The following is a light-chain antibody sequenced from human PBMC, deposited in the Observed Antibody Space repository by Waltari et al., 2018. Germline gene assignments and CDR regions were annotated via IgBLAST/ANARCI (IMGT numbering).Light chain of an antibody. CDR1: QCVSSY. Sequence: EILLPPQAATLSLSPRESATRSCRASQCVSSYLAWYQQKSDQAPRLPIYDASNRATGIPARFSGGGSGTDFTLTISSLEPEDFAVYYCQQRSDWLLTFGGGTKVEIK. J-gene: IGKJ4*01. V-gene: IGKV3-11*01. CDR2: DAS. CDR3: QQRSDWLLT.